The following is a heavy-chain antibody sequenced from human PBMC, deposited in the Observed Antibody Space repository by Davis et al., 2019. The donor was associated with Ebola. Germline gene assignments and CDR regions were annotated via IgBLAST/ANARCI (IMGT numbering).Heavy chain of an antibody. CDR3: ARGGVKLPDQ. J-gene: IGHJ4*02. CDR2: VYSSGTT. D-gene: IGHD3-16*01. CDR1: NGSISSYY. V-gene: IGHV4-59*08. Sequence: SETLSLTCTVSNGSISSYYWSWVRQPPGGGLEWIGYVYSSGTTNYNPSLKSRVTISVDTSNNQFSLNLGSVTAADTAVYYCARGGVKLPDQWGQGTLVTVSS.